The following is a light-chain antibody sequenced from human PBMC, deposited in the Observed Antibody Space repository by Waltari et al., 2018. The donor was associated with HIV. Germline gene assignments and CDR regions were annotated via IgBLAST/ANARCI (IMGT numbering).Light chain of an antibody. CDR2: GGA. CDR3: QQYGGSPIFT. Sequence: EILLTQSPGTLSLSPGERAILSCRASESVSRTYLAWYQQKPGQAPRLRISGGANRATGIPDRFRGSGSGTDFTLTISRLEPEDFAVDYCQQYGGSPIFTFGPGTKVEIK. V-gene: IGKV3-20*01. J-gene: IGKJ3*01. CDR1: ESVSRTY.